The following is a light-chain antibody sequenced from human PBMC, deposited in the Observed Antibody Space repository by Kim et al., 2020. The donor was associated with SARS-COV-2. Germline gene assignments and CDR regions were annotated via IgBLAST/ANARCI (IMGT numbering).Light chain of an antibody. J-gene: IGKJ3*01. CDR2: GAS. Sequence: DIVMTQSPASLSASPGERATITCRASQVVSSNVAWYQQKPGQDPRLLIYGASTRDTGIPARFSGSGSGTEFTLTISSLQSDDFAVYYCQQYNSWPPVTFGPGTNVDIK. V-gene: IGKV3-15*01. CDR3: QQYNSWPPVT. CDR1: QVVSSN.